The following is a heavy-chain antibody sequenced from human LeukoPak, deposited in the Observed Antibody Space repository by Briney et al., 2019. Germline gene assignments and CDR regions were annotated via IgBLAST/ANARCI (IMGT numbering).Heavy chain of an antibody. CDR2: IRSKANSYAT. V-gene: IGHV3-73*01. J-gene: IGHJ4*02. CDR1: GFTFSGSA. D-gene: IGHD3-22*01. Sequence: PGGSLRLSCAASGFTFSGSAMHWVRQASWKGLEWVGRIRSKANSYATAYAASVKGRFTISRDDSKNTAYLQMNSLKTEDTAVYYCTRLGSYDSSGAWGFWGQGTLVTVSS. CDR3: TRLGSYDSSGAWGF.